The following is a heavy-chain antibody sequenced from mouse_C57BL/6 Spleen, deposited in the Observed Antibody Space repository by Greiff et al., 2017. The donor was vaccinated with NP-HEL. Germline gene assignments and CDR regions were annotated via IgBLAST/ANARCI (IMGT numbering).Heavy chain of an antibody. V-gene: IGHV1-64*01. CDR2: IHPNSGST. Sequence: QVQLQQPGAELVKPGASVKLSCKASGYTFTSYWMHCVKQRPGQGLEWIGMIHPNSGSTNYNEKFKSKATLTVDKSSSTAYMQLSSLTSEDSAVYYCARGYYYYGSSFDYWGQGTTLTVSS. CDR1: GYTFTSYW. D-gene: IGHD1-1*01. J-gene: IGHJ2*01. CDR3: ARGYYYYGSSFDY.